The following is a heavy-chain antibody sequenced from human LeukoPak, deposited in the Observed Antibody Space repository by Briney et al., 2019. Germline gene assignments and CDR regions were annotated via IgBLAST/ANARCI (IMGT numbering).Heavy chain of an antibody. CDR3: ARDPYYYDSSGYYEPPYYFDY. Sequence: GSVKVSCKASGYTFTSYAMNWVRQAPGQGLEWMGWINTNTGNPTYAQGFTGRFVFSLDTSVSTAYLQISSLKAEDTAVYYCARDPYYYDSSGYYEPPYYFDYWGQGTLVTVSS. J-gene: IGHJ4*02. V-gene: IGHV7-4-1*02. CDR1: GYTFTSYA. D-gene: IGHD3-22*01. CDR2: INTNTGNP.